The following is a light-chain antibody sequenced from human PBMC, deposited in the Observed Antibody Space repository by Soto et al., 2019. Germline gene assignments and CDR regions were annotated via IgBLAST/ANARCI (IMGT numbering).Light chain of an antibody. CDR3: QQRSDWPPIT. Sequence: EVVLTQSPDTLSLSPGDRATLSCRASQSVSTYLAWYQQKPGQAPRLLIYDASNRATGIPARFSGSGSGTDFTLPISSLEPEDFAVYYCQQRSDWPPITFGQGTRLDI. V-gene: IGKV3-11*01. J-gene: IGKJ5*01. CDR1: QSVSTY. CDR2: DAS.